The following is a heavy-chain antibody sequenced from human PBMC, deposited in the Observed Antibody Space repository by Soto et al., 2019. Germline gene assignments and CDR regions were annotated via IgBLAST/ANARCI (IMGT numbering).Heavy chain of an antibody. CDR3: AKVGPITMIVVVSDFY. V-gene: IGHV3-23*01. Sequence: GGSLRLSCAASGFTFSSYAMSWVRQAPGKGLEWVSAISGSGGSTYYADSVKGRFTISRDNSKNTLYLQMNGLRAEDTAVYYCAKVGPITMIVVVSDFYWGQGTLVTVS. CDR1: GFTFSSYA. J-gene: IGHJ4*02. CDR2: ISGSGGST. D-gene: IGHD3-22*01.